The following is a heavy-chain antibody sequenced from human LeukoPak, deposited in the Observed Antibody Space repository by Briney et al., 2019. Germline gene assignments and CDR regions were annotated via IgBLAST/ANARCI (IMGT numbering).Heavy chain of an antibody. D-gene: IGHD4-17*01. Sequence: GGSLRLSCAASGFTFSDYYMSWLRQAPGKGLEWVSYISSSSSYTHYADSVKGRFTISRDNANNSLYLQMNSLRAEDTAVYYCAREVYGDYDRAFDIWGQGTMVTVSS. CDR3: AREVYGDYDRAFDI. CDR2: ISSSSSYT. CDR1: GFTFSDYY. V-gene: IGHV3-11*06. J-gene: IGHJ3*02.